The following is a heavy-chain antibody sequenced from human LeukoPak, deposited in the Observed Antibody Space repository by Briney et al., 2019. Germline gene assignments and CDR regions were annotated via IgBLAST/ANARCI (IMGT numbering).Heavy chain of an antibody. V-gene: IGHV3-30*14. CDR2: ILEDGTNQ. CDR1: GFTFNNYL. CDR3: ASRITMIVVAEI. J-gene: IGHJ3*02. D-gene: IGHD3-22*01. Sequence: QTGGSLRLSCAASGFTFNNYLMHWVRQAPGKGLDWVAVILEDGTNQYYADSVKGRFTISRDNSKNTLYLQMNSLRAEDTAVYYCASRITMIVVAEIWGQGTMVTVSS.